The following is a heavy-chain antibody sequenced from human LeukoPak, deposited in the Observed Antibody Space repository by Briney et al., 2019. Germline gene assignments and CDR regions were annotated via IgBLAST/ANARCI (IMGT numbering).Heavy chain of an antibody. D-gene: IGHD2-21*02. CDR3: ARAKNCGGDCEGAFDI. CDR2: IYYSGST. CDR1: GGSISSYY. Sequence: SETLSLTCTVSGGSISSYYWSWIRQPPGKGLEWIGYIYYSGSTNYNPSLKSRVTISVDTSKNQFSLKLSSVTAADTAVYYCARAKNCGGDCEGAFDIWGQGTMVTVSS. J-gene: IGHJ3*02. V-gene: IGHV4-59*01.